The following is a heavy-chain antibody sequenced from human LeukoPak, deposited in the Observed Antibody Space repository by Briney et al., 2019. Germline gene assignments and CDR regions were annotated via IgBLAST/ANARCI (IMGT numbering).Heavy chain of an antibody. CDR2: IYYSGST. V-gene: IGHV4-39*01. CDR1: GGSISSSSYY. D-gene: IGHD1-1*01. Sequence: SETLSLTCTVSGGSISSSSYYWGWIRQPPGKGLEWIGSIYYSGSTYYNPSLKSRVTISVDTSKNQFSLKLSSVTAADTAVYYCARGTYTYPYYFDYWGQGTLVTVSS. CDR3: ARGTYTYPYYFDY. J-gene: IGHJ4*02.